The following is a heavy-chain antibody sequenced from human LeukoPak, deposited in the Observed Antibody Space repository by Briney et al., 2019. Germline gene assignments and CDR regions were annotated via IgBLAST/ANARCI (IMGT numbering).Heavy chain of an antibody. V-gene: IGHV3-48*01. D-gene: IGHD6-6*01. J-gene: IGHJ3*02. CDR3: ARDPLSIAARRDALDI. Sequence: GGSLRLSCAASGFTFSSYSMNWVRQAPGKGLEWVSYISSSSSTIYYADSVKGRFTISRDNAKNSLYLQMNSLRAEDTAVYYCARDPLSIAARRDALDIWGQGTMVTVSS. CDR1: GFTFSSYS. CDR2: ISSSSSTI.